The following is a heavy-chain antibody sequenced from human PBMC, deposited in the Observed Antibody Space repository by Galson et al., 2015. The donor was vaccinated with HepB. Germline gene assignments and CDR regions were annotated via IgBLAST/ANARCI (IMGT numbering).Heavy chain of an antibody. CDR1: GFTVSSNY. CDR3: ARSRDDSSGYYIKHWYFDL. Sequence: SLRLSCAASGFTVSSNYMSWVRQAPGKGLEWVSVIYSGGSTYYADSVKGRFTISRDNSKNTLYLQMNSLRAEDTAVYYCARSRDDSSGYYIKHWYFDLWGRGTLVTVSS. CDR2: IYSGGST. V-gene: IGHV3-66*01. D-gene: IGHD3-22*01. J-gene: IGHJ2*01.